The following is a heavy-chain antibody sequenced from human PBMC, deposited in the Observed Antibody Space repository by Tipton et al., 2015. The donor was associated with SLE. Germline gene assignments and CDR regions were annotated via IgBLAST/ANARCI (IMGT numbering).Heavy chain of an antibody. CDR1: GGPISSYY. V-gene: IGHV4-59*08. D-gene: IGHD6-13*01. Sequence: LRLSCTVSGGPISSYYWSWIRQPPGKGLEWIGYIYYSGSTNYNPSLKSRVTISVDTSKNQFSLKLSSVTAADTAVYYCARVAAAVPGWFDPWGQGTLVTVSS. CDR3: ARVAAAVPGWFDP. CDR2: IYYSGST. J-gene: IGHJ5*02.